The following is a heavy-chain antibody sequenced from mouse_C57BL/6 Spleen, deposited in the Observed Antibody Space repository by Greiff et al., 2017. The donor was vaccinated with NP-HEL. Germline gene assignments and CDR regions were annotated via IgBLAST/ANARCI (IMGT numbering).Heavy chain of an antibody. V-gene: IGHV1-82*01. D-gene: IGHD3-1*01. CDR3: ARYRGLGAMDY. Sequence: VKLQQSGPELVKPGASVKISCKASGYAFSSSWMNWVKQRPGKGLEWIGRIYPGDGDTNYNGKFKGKATLTADKSSSTAYMQLSSLTSEDSAVYFCARYRGLGAMDYWGQGTSVTVSS. CDR2: IYPGDGDT. CDR1: GYAFSSSW. J-gene: IGHJ4*01.